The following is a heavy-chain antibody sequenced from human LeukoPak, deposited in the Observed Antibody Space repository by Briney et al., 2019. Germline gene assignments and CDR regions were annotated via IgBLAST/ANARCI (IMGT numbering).Heavy chain of an antibody. V-gene: IGHV3-53*01. CDR2: IYIDGTT. CDR3: ARGPRYSFY. D-gene: IGHD6-13*01. J-gene: IGHJ4*02. CDR1: GFIVSDNY. Sequence: GGSLRLSCAASGFIVSDNYMTWVRQAPGKGLEWISVIYIDGTTYYADSVKGRFTISRDQANNTLYLQMNTLRDEDTAVYYCARGPRYSFYWGQGTLVSVSS.